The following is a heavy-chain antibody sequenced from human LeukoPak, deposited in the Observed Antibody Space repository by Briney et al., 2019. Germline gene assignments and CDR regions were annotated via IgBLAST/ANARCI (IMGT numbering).Heavy chain of an antibody. CDR1: GYTFTSYY. CDR3: ARDYDPYYYDSSGSSYFDY. V-gene: IGHV1-46*01. Sequence: EASVKVSCKASGYTFTSYYMHWVRQAPGQGLEWMGIINPSGGSTSYAQKFQGRVTKTRDTSTSTVYMELSSPRSEDTAVYYCARDYDPYYYDSSGSSYFDYWGQGTLVTVSS. CDR2: INPSGGST. D-gene: IGHD3-22*01. J-gene: IGHJ4*02.